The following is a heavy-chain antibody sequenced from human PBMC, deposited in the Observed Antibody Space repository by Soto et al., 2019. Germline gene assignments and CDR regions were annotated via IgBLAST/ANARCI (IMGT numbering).Heavy chain of an antibody. CDR1: VYTFTSYG. CDR2: ISAYNGNT. CDR3: AGDPEIFDS. J-gene: IGHJ4*02. V-gene: IGHV1-18*01. Sequence: HVQLVQSGAEVKKPGASVKVSCKASVYTFTSYGIRWVRKEPGQGLEWMGWISAYNGNTNYAQKLQGRVTMTTDTSTSTAYMELRSLISDDTAVYYGAGDPEIFDSWGQGTLVTVSS.